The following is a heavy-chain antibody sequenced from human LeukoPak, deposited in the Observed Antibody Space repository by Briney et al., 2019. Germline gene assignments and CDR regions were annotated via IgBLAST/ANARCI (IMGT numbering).Heavy chain of an antibody. D-gene: IGHD1-26*01. Sequence: GASVKVSCKASGYTFTGYYMHWVRQAPGQGLEWMGWINPNSGGTNYAQKFQGRVTMTRDTSISTAYMELSRLRSDDTAVYYCAITKVGATLSESYYYYMDVWGKGTTVTVSS. CDR3: AITKVGATLSESYYYYMDV. CDR1: GYTFTGYY. CDR2: INPNSGGT. V-gene: IGHV1-2*02. J-gene: IGHJ6*03.